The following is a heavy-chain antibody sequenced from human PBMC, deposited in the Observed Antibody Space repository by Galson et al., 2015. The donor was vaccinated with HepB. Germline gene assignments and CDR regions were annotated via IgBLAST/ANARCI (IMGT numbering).Heavy chain of an antibody. D-gene: IGHD2/OR15-2a*01. J-gene: IGHJ6*02. CDR1: GYTFTSYG. CDR2: ISAYNGNT. Sequence: SVKVSCKASGYTFTSYGISWVRQAPGQGLEWMGWISAYNGNTNYAQKLQGRVSMTTDTSTSTAYMELRSLRSDDTAVYYCARVSSQWAYYYSGMDVWGQGTMVTVSS. CDR3: ARVSSQWAYYYSGMDV. V-gene: IGHV1-18*01.